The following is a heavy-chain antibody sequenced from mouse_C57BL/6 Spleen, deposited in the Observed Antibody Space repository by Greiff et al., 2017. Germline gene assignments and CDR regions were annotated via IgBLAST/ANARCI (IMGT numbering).Heavy chain of an antibody. CDR2: ISYDGSN. J-gene: IGHJ1*03. CDR3: ARWAYYGSSYRYFDV. V-gene: IGHV3-6*01. D-gene: IGHD1-1*01. Sequence: EVQLVESGPGLVKPSQSLSLTCSVTGYSITSGYYWNWIRQFPGNKLEWMGYISYDGSNNYNPSLKNRISITRDTSKNQFFLKLNSVTTEDTATYYCARWAYYGSSYRYFDVWGTGTTVTVSS. CDR1: GYSITSGYY.